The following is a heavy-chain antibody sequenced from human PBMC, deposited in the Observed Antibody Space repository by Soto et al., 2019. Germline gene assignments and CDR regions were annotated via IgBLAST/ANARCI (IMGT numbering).Heavy chain of an antibody. Sequence: GGSLRLSCAASGFSFGSYALSWVRQAPGKGLEWVSTISGSDGKTFYADSVKGRFSISRDTSQNTLYLQMNSLRADDTAIYYCARWSYPDYWGQGTRVTVSS. J-gene: IGHJ4*02. CDR3: ARWSYPDY. CDR2: ISGSDGKT. CDR1: GFSFGSYA. V-gene: IGHV3-23*01. D-gene: IGHD3-10*01.